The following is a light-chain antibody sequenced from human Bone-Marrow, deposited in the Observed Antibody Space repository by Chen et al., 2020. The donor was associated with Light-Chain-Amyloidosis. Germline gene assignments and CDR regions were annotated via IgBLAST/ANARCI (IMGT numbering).Light chain of an antibody. CDR1: HSVSTY. CDR2: EAS. CDR3: QQRSNWPPVT. V-gene: IGKV3-11*01. J-gene: IGKJ5*01. Sequence: MVLTPSPAALSLSPGERASLSCMASHSVSTYLAWYQQKPGQAPRLLIYEASKRATGIPARFSGSGSVTDFTLTISSLESEYFAVYYCQQRSNWPPVTFGQGTRLEIK.